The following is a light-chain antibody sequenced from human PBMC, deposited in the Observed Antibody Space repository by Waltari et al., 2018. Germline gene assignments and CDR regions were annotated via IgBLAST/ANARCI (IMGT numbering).Light chain of an antibody. CDR3: ASWDDTLGGIL. Sequence: QSVLSQSPSASATPGQRVALSCSGGNSNIGNNPVNWYYHPPGTAPKLLIYSNDQRPSGVPDRFSGSKSGTSASLAISGLQSGDEGDYYCASWDDTLGGILFGGGTRLTVL. CDR1: NSNIGNNP. V-gene: IGLV1-44*01. CDR2: SND. J-gene: IGLJ3*02.